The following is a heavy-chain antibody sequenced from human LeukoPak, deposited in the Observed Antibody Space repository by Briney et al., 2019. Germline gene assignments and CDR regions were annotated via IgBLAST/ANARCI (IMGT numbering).Heavy chain of an antibody. CDR2: INPNSGGT. CDR1: GYTFTGYY. J-gene: IGHJ4*02. CDR3: ARSPYSNYGYY. V-gene: IGHV1-2*02. D-gene: IGHD4-11*01. Sequence: GASVKVSCKASGYTFTGYYMHWVRQAPGQGLEWMGWINPNSGGTNYAQKFQGRVTMTRDTSISTAYMELSSLRSEDTAVYYCARSPYSNYGYYWGQGTLVTVSS.